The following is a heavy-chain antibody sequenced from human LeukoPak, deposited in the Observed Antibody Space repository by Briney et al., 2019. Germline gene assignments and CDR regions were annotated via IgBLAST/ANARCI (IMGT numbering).Heavy chain of an antibody. J-gene: IGHJ4*02. CDR3: ARDYRDYVFDY. CDR1: GFTFNRYN. Sequence: TGGSLRLSCAASGFTFNRYNMNWVRRAPGKGLEWVSSISTSSSYIYYADSVRGRFTISRDNAKNSLYLQMNSLRAEDTAVYYCARDYRDYVFDYWGQGTLVTVSS. V-gene: IGHV3-21*01. CDR2: ISTSSSYI. D-gene: IGHD4-17*01.